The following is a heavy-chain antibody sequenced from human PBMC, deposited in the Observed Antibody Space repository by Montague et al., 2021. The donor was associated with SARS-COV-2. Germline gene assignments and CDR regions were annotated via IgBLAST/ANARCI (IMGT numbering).Heavy chain of an antibody. CDR3: ARGLDP. CDR1: GGSISGSSYY. V-gene: IGHV4-39*01. Sequence: SETLSLTCTVSGGSISGSSYYWGWIRQPPGKRLEWIGSIYYSGSTYYNPSLKSRVTISVDTSKNQFSLKLSSVTAADTAVYYCARGLDPWGQGTLVTVSS. CDR2: IYYSGST. J-gene: IGHJ5*02.